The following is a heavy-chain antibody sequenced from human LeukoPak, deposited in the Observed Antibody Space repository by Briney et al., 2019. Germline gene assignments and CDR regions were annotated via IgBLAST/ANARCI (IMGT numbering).Heavy chain of an antibody. J-gene: IGHJ4*02. Sequence: GRSLRLSCAASGFTFSSYAMHWVRQAPGQGLEWMGIINPSGGSTSYAQKFQGRVTMTRDTSTSTVYMELSSLRSEDTAVYYCARSNEEMATDPLYYWGQGTLVTVSS. V-gene: IGHV1-46*01. CDR3: ARSNEEMATDPLYY. CDR1: GFTFSSYA. D-gene: IGHD5-24*01. CDR2: INPSGGST.